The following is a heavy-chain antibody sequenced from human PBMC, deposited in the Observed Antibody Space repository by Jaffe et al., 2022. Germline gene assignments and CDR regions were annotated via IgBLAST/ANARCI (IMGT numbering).Heavy chain of an antibody. J-gene: IGHJ6*03. Sequence: QVQLVQSGAEVKKPGASVKVSCKASGYTFTSYYMHWVRQAPGQGLEWMGIINPSGGSTSYAQKFQGRVTMTRDTSTSTVYMELSSLRSEDTAVYYCARVYYDILTGYGDYYYMDVWGKGTTVTVSS. V-gene: IGHV1-46*01. CDR1: GYTFTSYY. CDR3: ARVYYDILTGYGDYYYMDV. CDR2: INPSGGST. D-gene: IGHD3-9*01.